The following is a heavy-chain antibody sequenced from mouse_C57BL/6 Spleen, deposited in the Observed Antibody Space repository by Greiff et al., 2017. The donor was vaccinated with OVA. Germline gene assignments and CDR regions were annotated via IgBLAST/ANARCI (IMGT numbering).Heavy chain of an antibody. J-gene: IGHJ3*01. V-gene: IGHV5-4*01. D-gene: IGHD3-2*02. CDR1: GFTFSSYA. Sequence: EVMLVESGGGLVKPGGSLKLSCAASGFTFSSYAMSWVRQTPEKRLEWVATISDGGSYTYYPDNVKGRFTISRDNAKNNLYLQMSHLKSEDTAMYYCARDERRQLRLLFAYWGQGTLVTVSA. CDR3: ARDERRQLRLLFAY. CDR2: ISDGGSYT.